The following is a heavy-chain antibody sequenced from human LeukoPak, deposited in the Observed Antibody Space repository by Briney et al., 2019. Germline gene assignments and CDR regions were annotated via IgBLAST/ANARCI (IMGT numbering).Heavy chain of an antibody. CDR3: ARALRYRRERAFDI. Sequence: SETLSLTCVVYGGSFSGYYWSWIRQPPGKGLEWIGEINHSGSTNYNPSLKSRVTISVDTSKNQFSLKLSSVPAADTAVYYCARALRYRRERAFDIWGQGTMVTVSS. J-gene: IGHJ3*02. CDR2: INHSGST. D-gene: IGHD3-9*01. V-gene: IGHV4-34*01. CDR1: GGSFSGYY.